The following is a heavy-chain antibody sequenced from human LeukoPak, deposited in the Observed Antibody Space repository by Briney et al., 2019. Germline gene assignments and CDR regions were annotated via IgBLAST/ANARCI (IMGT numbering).Heavy chain of an antibody. V-gene: IGHV6-1*01. CDR1: GDSLSNNNVA. J-gene: IGHJ4*02. CDR2: TYYRSKRNT. D-gene: IGHD5-18*01. CDR3: ARGCYSSFDY. Sequence: SQTLSLTCAISGDSLSNNNVAWNWIRQSPSRGLEWLGRTYYRSKRNTDYAVSVKSRITINSDTSKNQFSLQLNSVTPEDTAVYYCARGCYSSFDYWDQGTRVTVSS.